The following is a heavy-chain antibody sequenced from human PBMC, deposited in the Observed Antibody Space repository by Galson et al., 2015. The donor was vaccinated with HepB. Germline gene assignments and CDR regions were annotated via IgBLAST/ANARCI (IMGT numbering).Heavy chain of an antibody. D-gene: IGHD3-22*01. J-gene: IGHJ4*02. V-gene: IGHV3-53*01. CDR3: ATIYYDSSGYYLFFDY. CDR1: GFDVSISY. Sequence: SLRLSCAASGFDVSISYMSWVRQAPGKGLEWVSIIYSGGGTYYADSVKGRFTISADKSISTAYLQWSSLKASDTAMYYCATIYYDSSGYYLFFDYWGQGTLVTVSS. CDR2: IYSGGGT.